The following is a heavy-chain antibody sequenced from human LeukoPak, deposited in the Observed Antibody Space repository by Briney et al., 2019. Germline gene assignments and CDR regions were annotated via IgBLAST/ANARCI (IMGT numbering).Heavy chain of an antibody. CDR1: GYTFTGYY. J-gene: IGHJ4*02. Sequence: ASVKVSCKASGYTFTGYYMHWVRQAPGQGLERMGWINPNSGGTNYAQKFQGRVTMTRDTSISTAYMELSRLRSDDTAVYYCARDERRKYYFDYWGQGTLVTVSS. CDR3: ARDERRKYYFDY. V-gene: IGHV1-2*02. CDR2: INPNSGGT.